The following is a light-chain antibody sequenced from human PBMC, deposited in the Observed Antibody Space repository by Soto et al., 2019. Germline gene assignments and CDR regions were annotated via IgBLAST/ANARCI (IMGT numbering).Light chain of an antibody. CDR1: QTFSNSF. J-gene: IGKJ1*01. CDR3: QKSSNWPRT. V-gene: IGKV3-20*01. CDR2: GES. Sequence: EIVLTQSPGTLSLSPGESATLSCRGSQTFSNSFLSWFQQITGQAPRILIYGESTRAAGISDRLSGSGSGTELNLTISSLQSEDFAVYYCQKSSNWPRTCGQGTKVDI.